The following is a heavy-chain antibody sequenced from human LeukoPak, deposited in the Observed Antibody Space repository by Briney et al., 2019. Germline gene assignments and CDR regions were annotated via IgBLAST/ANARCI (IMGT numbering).Heavy chain of an antibody. J-gene: IGHJ6*02. Sequence: SVKVSCKASGSTFSNYGVTWVRQAPGQGLEWMGRIIPILDVALYAQKFQGRVTITADKSTSTAYMELSTLRPEDTAVYYCARDQGVTDPPPYGLDVWGQGTTVTVSS. CDR1: GSTFSNYG. V-gene: IGHV1-69*04. CDR2: IIPILDVA. D-gene: IGHD2-21*02. CDR3: ARDQGVTDPPPYGLDV.